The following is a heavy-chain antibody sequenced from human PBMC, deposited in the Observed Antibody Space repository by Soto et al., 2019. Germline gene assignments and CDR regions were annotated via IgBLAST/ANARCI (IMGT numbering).Heavy chain of an antibody. V-gene: IGHV1-18*01. J-gene: IGHJ5*02. CDR3: ARDILFENWFAP. CDR2: ISAYKGNT. Sequence: ASVKVSCKASGYTFTSYGISWVRQAPGQGLEWMGWISAYKGNTKYAQKLQGRVTMTTDTSTTTAYMELRSLRSDDTAVYYCARDILFENWFAPWGQGTLVTVSS. CDR1: GYTFTSYG.